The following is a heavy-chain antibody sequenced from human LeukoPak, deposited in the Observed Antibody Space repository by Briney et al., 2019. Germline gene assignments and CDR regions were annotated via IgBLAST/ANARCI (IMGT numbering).Heavy chain of an antibody. J-gene: IGHJ6*03. V-gene: IGHV1-69*13. CDR1: GGTFSSYA. D-gene: IGHD2-2*02. CDR2: IIPIFGTA. Sequence: ASVKVSCKASGGTFSSYAISWVRQAPGRGLEWMGGIIPIFGTANYAQKFQGRVTITADESTSTAYMELSSLRSEDTAVYYCARDLVDEVVPAAIDYYYMDVWGKGTTVTVSS. CDR3: ARDLVDEVVPAAIDYYYMDV.